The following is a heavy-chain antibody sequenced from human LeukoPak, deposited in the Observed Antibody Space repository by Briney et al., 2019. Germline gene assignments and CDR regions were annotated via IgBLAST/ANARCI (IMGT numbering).Heavy chain of an antibody. Sequence: GESLKISCKGSGYSFTSYWIGWVRQMPGKGLEWRGIIYPGDSDTRYSPSFQGQVTISADKSISTAYLQWSSLKASDTAMYYCARSGDFDDSSGYYFFDYWGQGTLVTVSS. CDR2: IYPGDSDT. CDR3: ARSGDFDDSSGYYFFDY. V-gene: IGHV5-51*01. D-gene: IGHD3-22*01. CDR1: GYSFTSYW. J-gene: IGHJ4*02.